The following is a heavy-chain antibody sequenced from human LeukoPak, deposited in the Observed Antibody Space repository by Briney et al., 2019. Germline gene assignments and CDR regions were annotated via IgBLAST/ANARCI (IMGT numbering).Heavy chain of an antibody. CDR1: GGSISSSY. CDR3: ARALGVAATPDYMDV. CDR2: IYYSGST. D-gene: IGHD2-15*01. Sequence: SETLSLTCTVSGGSISSSYWSWIRQPPGKGLEWIGYIYYSGSTNYNPSLKSRVTISVDTSKNQFSLKLSSVTAADTAVYYCARALGVAATPDYMDVWGKGTTVTVSS. J-gene: IGHJ6*03. V-gene: IGHV4-59*01.